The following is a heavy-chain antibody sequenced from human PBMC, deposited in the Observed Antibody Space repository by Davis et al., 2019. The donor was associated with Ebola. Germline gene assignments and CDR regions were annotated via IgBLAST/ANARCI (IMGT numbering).Heavy chain of an antibody. CDR3: ARQLYTGSSADWFDP. CDR1: GGSISSYY. J-gene: IGHJ5*02. Sequence: SETLSLTCTVSGGSISSYYWSWIRQPPGKGLEWIGSIYYSGSTYYNPSLKSRVTISVDTSKNQFSLKLTSVSAADTAVYYCARQLYTGSSADWFDPWGQGTLVTVSS. V-gene: IGHV4-59*05. D-gene: IGHD6-6*01. CDR2: IYYSGST.